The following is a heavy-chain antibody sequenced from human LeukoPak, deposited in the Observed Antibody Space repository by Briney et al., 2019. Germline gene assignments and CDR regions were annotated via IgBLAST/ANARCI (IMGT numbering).Heavy chain of an antibody. V-gene: IGHV4-4*07. CDR2: IYTSGST. CDR1: GGSISSYY. CDR3: ARAIYEYDFWSGYYSEFDY. D-gene: IGHD3-3*01. J-gene: IGHJ4*02. Sequence: PSETLSLTCTVSGGSISSYYWSWIRQPAGKGLEWIGRIYTSGSTNYNPSLKSRVTMSVDTSKNQFSLKLSSVTAADTAVYHCARAIYEYDFWSGYYSEFDYWGQGTLVTVS.